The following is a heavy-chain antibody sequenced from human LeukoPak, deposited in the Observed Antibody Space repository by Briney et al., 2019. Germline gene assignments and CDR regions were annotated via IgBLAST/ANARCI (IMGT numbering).Heavy chain of an antibody. Sequence: GGSLRLSCADSGFTFSNYVMTWVRQPPGKGLEWVSYISSSGSTIYYADSVKGRFTISRDNAKNSLYLQMNSLRAEDTAVYYCAELGITMIGGVWGKGTTVTISS. V-gene: IGHV3-48*03. D-gene: IGHD3-10*02. CDR2: ISSSGSTI. J-gene: IGHJ6*04. CDR1: GFTFSNYV. CDR3: AELGITMIGGV.